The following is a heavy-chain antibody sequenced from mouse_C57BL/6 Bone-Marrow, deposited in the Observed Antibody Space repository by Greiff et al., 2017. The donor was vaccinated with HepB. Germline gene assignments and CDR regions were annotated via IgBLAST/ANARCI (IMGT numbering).Heavy chain of an antibody. CDR2: INPSTGGT. CDR3: ARLIIITTVVAYYFDY. V-gene: IGHV1-42*01. CDR1: GYSFTGYY. J-gene: IGHJ2*01. Sequence: VQLKVSGPELVKPGASVKISCKASGYSFTGYYMNWVKQSPEKSLEWIGEINPSTGGTTYNQKFKAKATLTVDKSSSTAYMQLKSLTSEDSAVYYCARLIIITTVVAYYFDYWGQGTTLTVSS. D-gene: IGHD1-1*01.